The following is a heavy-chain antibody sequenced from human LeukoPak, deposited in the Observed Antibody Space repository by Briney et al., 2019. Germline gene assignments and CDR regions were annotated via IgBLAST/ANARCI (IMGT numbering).Heavy chain of an antibody. J-gene: IGHJ4*02. CDR2: MFDIVCT. V-gene: IGHV4-59*07. CDR3: ATIKRGSTYGYFDF. CDR1: GPSTPSHY. D-gene: IGHD5-18*01. Sequence: SDTLSLMCTVSGPSTPSHYWPWLRQPPAKEREWIAYMFDIVCTKLHPSLKSRLTLSVDTSKKQLSLRLSFVTAADTAVYYCATIKRGSTYGYFDFWGQGIKVTVSS.